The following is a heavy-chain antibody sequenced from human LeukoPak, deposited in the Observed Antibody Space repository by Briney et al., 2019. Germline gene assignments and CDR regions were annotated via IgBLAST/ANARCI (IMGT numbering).Heavy chain of an antibody. J-gene: IGHJ4*02. CDR1: GYTFTGYY. D-gene: IGHD3-22*01. Sequence: ASVKVSCKASGYTFTGYYMHWVRQAPGQGLEWMGWINPNSGGTNYAQKFEGRVTMTRDTSINTAYMELSRLRSDDTAVYYCARGPPGYYREVDYWGQGTLVTVSS. V-gene: IGHV1-2*02. CDR3: ARGPPGYYREVDY. CDR2: INPNSGGT.